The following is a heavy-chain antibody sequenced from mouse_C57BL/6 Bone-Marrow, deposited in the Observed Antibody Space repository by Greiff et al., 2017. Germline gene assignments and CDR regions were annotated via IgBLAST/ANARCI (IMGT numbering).Heavy chain of an antibody. CDR2: IYPRSGNT. J-gene: IGHJ1*03. CDR1: GYTFTSYG. Sequence: QVQLKQSGAELARPGASVKLSCKASGYTFTSYGISWVKQRTGQGLEWIGEIYPRSGNTYYNEKFKGKATLTADKSSSTAYMELRSLTSEDSAVYFCAREGFTTVVGPWYFDVWGTGTTVTVSS. D-gene: IGHD1-1*01. V-gene: IGHV1-81*01. CDR3: AREGFTTVVGPWYFDV.